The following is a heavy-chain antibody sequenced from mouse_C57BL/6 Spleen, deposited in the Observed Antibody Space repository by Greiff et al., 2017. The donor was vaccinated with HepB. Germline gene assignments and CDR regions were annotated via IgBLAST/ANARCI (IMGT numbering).Heavy chain of an antibody. Sequence: VQLQQSGAELVKPGASVKISCKASGYAFSSYWMNWVKQRPGKGLEWIGQIYPGDGDTNYNGKFKGKATLTADKSSSTAYMQLSSLTSEDSAVYVCARWGYYGRKYYAMDYWGQGTSVTVSS. D-gene: IGHD1-1*01. CDR3: ARWGYYGRKYYAMDY. V-gene: IGHV1-80*01. J-gene: IGHJ4*01. CDR1: GYAFSSYW. CDR2: IYPGDGDT.